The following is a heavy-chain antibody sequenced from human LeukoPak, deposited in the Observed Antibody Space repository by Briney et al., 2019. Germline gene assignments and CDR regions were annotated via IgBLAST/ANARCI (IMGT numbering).Heavy chain of an antibody. CDR2: INPNSGGT. V-gene: IGHV1-2*06. Sequence: ASVKVSCKASGYTFTGYYMHWVRQAPGQGLEWMGRINPNSGGTNYAQKFQGRVTMTRDTSISTAYMELSRLRSDDTAVYYCARIQLWLNDKPDYWGQGTLVTVSS. CDR3: ARIQLWLNDKPDY. CDR1: GYTFTGYY. J-gene: IGHJ4*02. D-gene: IGHD5-18*01.